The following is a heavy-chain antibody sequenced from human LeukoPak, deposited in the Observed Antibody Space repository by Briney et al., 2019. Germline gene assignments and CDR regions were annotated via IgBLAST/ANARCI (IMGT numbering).Heavy chain of an antibody. D-gene: IGHD3-10*01. Sequence: PGRSLRLSCAASGFTFSSYAMHWVRQAPGKGLEWVAVISYDGSNKYYADSVKGRFTISRDNSKNTLYLQMNSLRAEDTAVYYCAKDHLYYYGSEYYFDYWGQGTLVTVSS. V-gene: IGHV3-30-3*01. J-gene: IGHJ4*02. CDR3: AKDHLYYYGSEYYFDY. CDR1: GFTFSSYA. CDR2: ISYDGSNK.